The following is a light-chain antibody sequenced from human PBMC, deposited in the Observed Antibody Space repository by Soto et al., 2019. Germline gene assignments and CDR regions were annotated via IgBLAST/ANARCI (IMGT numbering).Light chain of an antibody. Sequence: DVVMTQTPLSLSVAPGQPASISCKSSHSLLHITGETFLFWYLQKPGQSPQLLIYEVSNRATGVPARFSGSGSETDFTLTISGLRSEDSAVYFCQQYNNWPFSFGQGTRLEIK. CDR2: EVS. CDR3: QQYNNWPFS. V-gene: IGKV2D-29*02. J-gene: IGKJ5*01. CDR1: HSLLHITGETF.